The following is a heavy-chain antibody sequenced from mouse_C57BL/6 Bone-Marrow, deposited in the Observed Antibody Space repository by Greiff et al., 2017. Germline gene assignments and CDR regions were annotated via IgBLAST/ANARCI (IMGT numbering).Heavy chain of an antibody. D-gene: IGHD1-1*01. CDR2: IHPNSGST. CDR3: ASPHYYGSSLYYYAMDY. J-gene: IGHJ4*01. V-gene: IGHV1-64*01. CDR1: GYTFTSSW. Sequence: QVQLQQPGAELVKPGASVKLSCKASGYTFTSSWMHWVKQRPGQGLEWIGMIHPNSGSTNYNEKFKSKATLTVDKSSSTAYMQLSSLTSEDSAVYYCASPHYYGSSLYYYAMDYWGQGTSVTVSS.